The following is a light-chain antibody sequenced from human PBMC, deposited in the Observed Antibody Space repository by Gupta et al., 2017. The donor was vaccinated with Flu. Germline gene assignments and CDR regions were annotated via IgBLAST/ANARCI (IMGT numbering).Light chain of an antibody. CDR3: SSYAGSSRTYV. CDR2: EVS. CDR1: SRDVGGYKS. J-gene: IGLJ1*01. V-gene: IGLV2-8*01. Sequence: QSALTQPPSASGSPGQSVPISCSGTSRDVGGYKSVSWCQKVPGKAPKLLIYEVSKRPSGVPDRFSGSKSGNTASLTVSGLQTEDEAEYYCSSYAGSSRTYVFGTGTTITVL.